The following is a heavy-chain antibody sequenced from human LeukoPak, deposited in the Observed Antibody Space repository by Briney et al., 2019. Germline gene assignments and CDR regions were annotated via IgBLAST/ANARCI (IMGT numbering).Heavy chain of an antibody. Sequence: GASVKVSCKASGYTFTSYGISWVRQAPGQGLEWMGWISAYNGNTNYAQKLQGRVTMTTDTSTSTAYMELRSLRSEDTAVYYCARSPRLFCTNGVCQGGSYYYYYYYMDVWGKGTTVTVSS. V-gene: IGHV1-18*01. CDR3: ARSPRLFCTNGVCQGGSYYYYYYYMDV. J-gene: IGHJ6*03. D-gene: IGHD2-8*01. CDR2: ISAYNGNT. CDR1: GYTFTSYG.